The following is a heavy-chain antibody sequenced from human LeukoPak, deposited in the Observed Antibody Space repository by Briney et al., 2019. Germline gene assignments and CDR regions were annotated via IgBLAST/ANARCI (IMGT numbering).Heavy chain of an antibody. CDR3: AGDDSSGWYYFDY. D-gene: IGHD6-19*01. V-gene: IGHV3-48*01. J-gene: IGHJ4*02. CDR1: GFTFSSYE. Sequence: PGGSLRLSCAASGFTFSSYEMNWVRQAPGKGLEWVSYISSSSSTIYYADSVKGRFTISRDNAKNSLYLQMNSLRAEDTAVYYCAGDDSSGWYYFDYWGREPWSPSPQ. CDR2: ISSSSSTI.